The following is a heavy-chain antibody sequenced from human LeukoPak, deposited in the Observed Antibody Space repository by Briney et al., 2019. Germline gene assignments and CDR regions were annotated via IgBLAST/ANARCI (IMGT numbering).Heavy chain of an antibody. CDR1: GGSISSSGYY. V-gene: IGHV4-31*03. D-gene: IGHD5-18*01. J-gene: IGHJ4*02. CDR3: ARDGDTTMAFDY. Sequence: SETLSLTCSVSGGSISSSGYYWSWIRQHPEKGLEWIGYIYYSGSTSYNPSLKSRVTISGDTSKNQFSLKLSSVTAADTAVYYCARDGDTTMAFDYWGQGTLVTVSS. CDR2: IYYSGST.